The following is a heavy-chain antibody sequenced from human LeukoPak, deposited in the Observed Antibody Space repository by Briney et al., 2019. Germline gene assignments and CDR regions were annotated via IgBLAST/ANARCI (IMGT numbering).Heavy chain of an antibody. D-gene: IGHD3-22*01. J-gene: IGHJ3*01. CDR3: ARTIYYYESTSYFSDAFDV. V-gene: IGHV3-23*01. CDR1: GFTFSSYA. CDR2: VSGSGINT. Sequence: GGSLRLSCAASGFTFSSYAMSWVRQAPGKGLERVSAVSGSGINTYYADSVKGRFTISRDDAKNSLYLEMDSLRAEDTAVYYCARTIYYYESTSYFSDAFDVWGQGTMVTVSS.